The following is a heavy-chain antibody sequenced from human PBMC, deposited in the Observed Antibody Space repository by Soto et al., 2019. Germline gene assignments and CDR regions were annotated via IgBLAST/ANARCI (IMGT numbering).Heavy chain of an antibody. Sequence: ASVKVSCKASGGTFSSYAISWVRQAPGQGLEWMGGIIPIFGTANYAQTFQGRGTITADESTSTAYMELSSLRSEDTAVYYCAQDIVVVPAAPSDYYYYYYGMDVWGQGTTVTVSS. CDR1: GGTFSSYA. CDR2: IIPIFGTA. D-gene: IGHD2-2*01. CDR3: AQDIVVVPAAPSDYYYYYYGMDV. J-gene: IGHJ6*02. V-gene: IGHV1-69*13.